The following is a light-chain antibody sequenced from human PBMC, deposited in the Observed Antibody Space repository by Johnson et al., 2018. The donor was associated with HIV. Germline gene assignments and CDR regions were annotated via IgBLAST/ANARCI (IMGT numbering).Light chain of an antibody. CDR2: ENN. CDR1: SYNIGNNL. J-gene: IGLJ1*01. CDR3: GTWDSSLRTGF. V-gene: IGLV1-51*02. Sequence: SVLTQPPSVSAAPGQKVTISCSGSSYNIGNNLVSWYQQLPGSAPTLLIYENNKRPSGIPDRFSGYKSGTSATLAITGLQPGDEADYYCGTWDSSLRTGFFGTGTKVTVL.